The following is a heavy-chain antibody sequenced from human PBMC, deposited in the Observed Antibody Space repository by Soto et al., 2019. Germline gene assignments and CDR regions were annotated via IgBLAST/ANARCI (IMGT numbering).Heavy chain of an antibody. D-gene: IGHD2-21*02. CDR1: GGSISSGGYY. CDR3: ARGGDVVLVTAPLDH. CDR2: IYYSGST. J-gene: IGHJ5*02. Sequence: SETLSLTCTVSGGSISSGGYYWSWIRQHPGKGLEWIGYIYYSGSTYYNPSLKSRVTISVDTSTSTVYMEVSSLRSEDTAVYYCARGGDVVLVTAPLDHWGQGTLVTAPQ. V-gene: IGHV4-30-4*02.